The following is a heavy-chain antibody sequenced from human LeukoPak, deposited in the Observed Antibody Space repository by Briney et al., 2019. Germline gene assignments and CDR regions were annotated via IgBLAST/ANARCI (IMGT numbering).Heavy chain of an antibody. D-gene: IGHD3-16*01. CDR2: ISQSGDT. V-gene: IGHV4-38-2*02. CDR3: ARSELNDYFKY. J-gene: IGHJ4*02. CDR1: GYSISSGYD. Sequence: SETLSLTCTVSGYSISSGYDWGWMRQAPGKGLEWLASISQSGDTYNNPSLKSRVSLSVDTSKNQLSLKLTSVTAADTAVYFCARSELNDYFKYWGQGILVTVST.